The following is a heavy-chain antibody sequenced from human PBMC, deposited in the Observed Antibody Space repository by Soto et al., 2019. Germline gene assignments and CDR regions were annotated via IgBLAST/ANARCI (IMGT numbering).Heavy chain of an antibody. J-gene: IGHJ6*03. D-gene: IGHD3-3*01. CDR3: ARASTYYDFWSGYYTGYYYYMDV. CDR1: GFTVSSNY. Sequence: PGGSLRLSCAASGFTVSSNYMSWVRQAPGKGLEWVSVIYSGGSTYYADSVKGRFTISRDNSKNTLYLQMNSLRAEDTAVYYCARASTYYDFWSGYYTGYYYYMDVWGKGTTVTVSS. V-gene: IGHV3-66*01. CDR2: IYSGGST.